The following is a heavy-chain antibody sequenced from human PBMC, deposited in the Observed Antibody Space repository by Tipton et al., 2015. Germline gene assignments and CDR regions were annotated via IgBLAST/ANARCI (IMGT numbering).Heavy chain of an antibody. CDR2: IYYSGST. J-gene: IGHJ3*02. Sequence: TLSLTCTVSGGSISSYYWSWIRQPPGKGLEWIGYIYYSGSTNYNPSLKSRVTISVDTSKNQFSLKLSSVTAADTAVYYCARDLGWGHDAFDIWGQGTMATVSS. CDR3: ARDLGWGHDAFDI. V-gene: IGHV4-59*01. D-gene: IGHD3-3*01. CDR1: GGSISSYY.